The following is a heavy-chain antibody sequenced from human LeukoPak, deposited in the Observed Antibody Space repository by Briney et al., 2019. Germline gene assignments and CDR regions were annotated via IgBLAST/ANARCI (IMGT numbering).Heavy chain of an antibody. CDR2: INLDGRWT. Sequence: PGGSLRLSCAASGFTVSSNYMSWVRQAPGKGLVWVSHINLDGRWTGYADSVKGRFTFSKDDAKNTVYLQMNSLRAEDTAVYYCARDFPGTEDAFDVWGQGTMVTVSS. V-gene: IGHV3-74*01. CDR1: GFTVSSNY. CDR3: ARDFPGTEDAFDV. J-gene: IGHJ3*01.